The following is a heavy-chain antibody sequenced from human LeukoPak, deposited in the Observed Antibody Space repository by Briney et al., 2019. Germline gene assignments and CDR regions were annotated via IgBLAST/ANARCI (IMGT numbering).Heavy chain of an antibody. Sequence: ASVKVYCKASGYTFTNYGISWVRQAPGQGLEWMGWISVYNGNTNYAQKLQGRVTMTTDTSSSTAYMELRSLRSDDTAVYYCARQGSIAVAADYWGQGTLVTVSS. CDR2: ISVYNGNT. V-gene: IGHV1-18*01. D-gene: IGHD6-19*01. J-gene: IGHJ4*02. CDR3: ARQGSIAVAADY. CDR1: GYTFTNYG.